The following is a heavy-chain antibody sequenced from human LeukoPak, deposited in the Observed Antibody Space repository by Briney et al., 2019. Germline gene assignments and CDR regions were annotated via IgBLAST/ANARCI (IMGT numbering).Heavy chain of an antibody. D-gene: IGHD5-24*01. J-gene: IGHJ4*02. V-gene: IGHV3-23*01. CDR3: AKSGYNRFDD. CDR1: GFTFSSSA. CDR2: ISGSGSGGST. Sequence: GGSLRLSCAASGFTFSSSAMSWVRQAPGKGLEWVSNISGSGSGGSTYYADSVKGRFTISRDNSKNTLYLQMNSLRAEDTAVYYCAKSGYNRFDDWGQGTLVTVSS.